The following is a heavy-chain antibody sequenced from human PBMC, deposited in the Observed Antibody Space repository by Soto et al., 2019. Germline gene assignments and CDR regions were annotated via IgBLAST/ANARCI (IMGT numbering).Heavy chain of an antibody. CDR2: IRSKTNNDAT. V-gene: IGHV3-73*02. D-gene: IGHD3-16*01. Sequence: EVQLVESGGGLVQPGGSLKLSCAASGLTFSDSAIHWVRQASGKGLEWVGRIRSKTNNDATTYAASLKGRFTISRDDSKDTADLEMNNLKIEDTAVYYCTRPKNDHRFYSSNGIDVLGQGTTVTVS. CDR1: GLTFSDSA. CDR3: TRPKNDHRFYSSNGIDV. J-gene: IGHJ6*02.